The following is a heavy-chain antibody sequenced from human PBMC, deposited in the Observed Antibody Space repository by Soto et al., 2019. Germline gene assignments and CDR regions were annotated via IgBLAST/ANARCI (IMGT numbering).Heavy chain of an antibody. CDR3: ARVNLGGDWGWVRKYAFDI. J-gene: IGHJ3*02. CDR2: TYYRSKWYN. V-gene: IGHV6-1*01. D-gene: IGHD7-27*01. Sequence: SQTLSLTCAISGDSVSSNSAAWNWIRQSPSRGLEWLGRTYYRSKWYNDYAVSVKSRITINPDTSKNQFSLQLNSVTPEDTAVYYCARVNLGGDWGWVRKYAFDIWGQGTMVTVSS. CDR1: GDSVSSNSAA.